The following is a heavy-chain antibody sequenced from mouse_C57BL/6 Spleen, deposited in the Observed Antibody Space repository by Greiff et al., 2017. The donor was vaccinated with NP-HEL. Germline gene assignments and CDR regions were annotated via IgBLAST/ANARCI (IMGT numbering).Heavy chain of an antibody. CDR1: GFTFSSYA. Sequence: EVKLMESGGGLVKPGGSLKLSCAASGFTFSSYAMSWVRQTPEKRLEWVATISDGGSYTYYPDNVKGRFTISRDNANNNLYLQMSHLKSEDTAMYYCARAYGSSMFDYWGQGTTLTVSS. CDR2: ISDGGSYT. V-gene: IGHV5-4*03. D-gene: IGHD1-1*01. CDR3: ARAYGSSMFDY. J-gene: IGHJ2*01.